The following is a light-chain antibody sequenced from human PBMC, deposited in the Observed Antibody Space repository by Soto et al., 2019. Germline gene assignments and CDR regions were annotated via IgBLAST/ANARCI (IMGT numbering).Light chain of an antibody. CDR3: QQYDSSPLT. V-gene: IGKV3-20*01. CDR2: DAS. J-gene: IGKJ4*01. CDR1: QSVDSNY. Sequence: EIVLTQSPDTLSLSPGERATLSCRASQSVDSNYLAWYQQKPGQAPRVLIYDASIRATGIPDRFSGSGFGTDFTLTISRLEPEDSAVYYCQQYDSSPLTFGGGTKVQIK.